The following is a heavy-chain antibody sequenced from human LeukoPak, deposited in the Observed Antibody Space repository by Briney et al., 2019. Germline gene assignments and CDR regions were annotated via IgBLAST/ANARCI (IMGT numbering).Heavy chain of an antibody. D-gene: IGHD6-13*01. CDR2: ISGSGGST. CDR3: AKAPGPCSSPRWFDP. V-gene: IGHV3-23*01. CDR1: GFTFSSYA. J-gene: IGHJ5*02. Sequence: GGSLRLSCAASGFTFSSYAMSWVRQAPGKGLEWVSAISGSGGSTYYADSVKGRFTISRDNSKNTLYLQMNSLRAEDTAVYYCAKAPGPCSSPRWFDPWGQGTLVTVSS.